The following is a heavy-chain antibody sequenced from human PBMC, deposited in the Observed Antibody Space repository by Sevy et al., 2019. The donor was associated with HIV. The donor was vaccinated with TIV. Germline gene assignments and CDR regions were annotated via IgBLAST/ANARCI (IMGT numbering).Heavy chain of an antibody. Sequence: GGSLRLSCTVSGFTFSNFGMHWVRQAPGKGLEWVSFIQYNGEKTYYPDSVKGRFTISRDNSKNILYLEMNNLGPDDTSLYFCLGYCSNTNCRFAYWGQGTLVTVSS. J-gene: IGHJ4*02. CDR3: LGYCSNTNCRFAY. CDR2: IQYNGEKT. CDR1: GFTFSNFG. V-gene: IGHV3-30*02. D-gene: IGHD2-8*01.